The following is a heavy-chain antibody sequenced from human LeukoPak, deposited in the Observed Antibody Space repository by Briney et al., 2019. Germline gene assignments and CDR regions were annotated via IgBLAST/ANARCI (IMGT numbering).Heavy chain of an antibody. J-gene: IGHJ3*02. Sequence: SQTLSLTCTVSGGSISSGDYYWRWLRQPPGKGLEWLVYIYYSGSTYYNPSLKSRVTISVDTSKNQFSLKLSSVTAADTAVYYCARVGYDSSGQHAFDIWGQGTMVTVSS. V-gene: IGHV4-30-4*08. CDR2: IYYSGST. D-gene: IGHD3-22*01. CDR1: GGSISSGDYY. CDR3: ARVGYDSSGQHAFDI.